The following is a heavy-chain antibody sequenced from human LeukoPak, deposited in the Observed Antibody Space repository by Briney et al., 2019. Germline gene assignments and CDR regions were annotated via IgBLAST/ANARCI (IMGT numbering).Heavy chain of an antibody. CDR1: GGSFSGYY. D-gene: IGHD5-18*01. CDR3: ARADREGGYTYGFFDY. CDR2: INHSGST. J-gene: IGHJ4*02. V-gene: IGHV4-34*01. Sequence: TSETLSLTCAVYGGSFSGYYWSWIRQPPGKGLEWIGEINHSGSTNYNPSLKSRVTISVDTSKNQFSLQLESMTVADTAVYFCARADREGGYTYGFFDYWGQGILVTVSS.